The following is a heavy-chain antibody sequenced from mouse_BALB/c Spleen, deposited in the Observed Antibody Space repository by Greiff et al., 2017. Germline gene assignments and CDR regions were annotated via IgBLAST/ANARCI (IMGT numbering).Heavy chain of an antibody. CDR2: IYPGNSDT. D-gene: IGHD1-1*01. V-gene: IGHV1-5*01. CDR1: GYSFTSYW. CDR3: TRVPITTVEAFYAMDY. Sequence: EVQLQQSGTVLARPGASVKMSCKASGYSFTSYWMHWVKQRPGQGLEWIGAIYPGNSDTSYNQKFKGKAKLTAVTSASTAYMELSSLTNEDSAVYYCTRVPITTVEAFYAMDYWGQGTSVTVSS. J-gene: IGHJ4*01.